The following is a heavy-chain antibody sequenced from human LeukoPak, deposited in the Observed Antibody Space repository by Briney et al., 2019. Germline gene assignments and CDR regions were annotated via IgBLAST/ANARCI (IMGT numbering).Heavy chain of an antibody. V-gene: IGHV3-21*01. J-gene: IGHJ3*02. Sequence: PGGSLRLSCAASGFTFSSYSMNWVRQAPGKGLEWVSSISSSSSHIYYADSVKGRFTISRDNAKNSLYLQMNSLRAEDTAVYYCARDHETVWFGESHAFDIWGQGTMVTVSS. D-gene: IGHD3-10*01. CDR2: ISSSSSHI. CDR1: GFTFSSYS. CDR3: ARDHETVWFGESHAFDI.